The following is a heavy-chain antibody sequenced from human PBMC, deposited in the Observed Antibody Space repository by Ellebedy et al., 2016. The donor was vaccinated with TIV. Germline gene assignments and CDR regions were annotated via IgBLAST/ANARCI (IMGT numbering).Heavy chain of an antibody. CDR1: GYTFMSYS. Sequence: AASVKVSCKASGYTFMSYSIAWVRQAPGQGLEWMSWISGDKIDTNYAQKFQGRVTMAADTSTNTVYMELRSLTSDDTAVYYCARDWRSGRPTTGAYWGQGTLVTVSS. CDR3: ARDWRSGRPTTGAY. D-gene: IGHD4-17*01. CDR2: ISGDKIDT. V-gene: IGHV1-18*01. J-gene: IGHJ4*02.